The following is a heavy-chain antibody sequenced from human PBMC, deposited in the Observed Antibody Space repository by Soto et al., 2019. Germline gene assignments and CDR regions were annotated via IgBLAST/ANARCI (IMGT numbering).Heavy chain of an antibody. V-gene: IGHV3-48*01. D-gene: IGHD6-19*01. Sequence: PGGSLRLSCAASGFTFSDAWLNWVRQAPGKGLEWVSYISSSSSNIYYADSVKGRFTISRDNFKNTVYLEMNSLRAEDTAVYYCAKVWWQWLATSDFNYWGQGALVTVSS. CDR1: GFTFSDAW. CDR3: AKVWWQWLATSDFNY. J-gene: IGHJ4*02. CDR2: ISSSSSNI.